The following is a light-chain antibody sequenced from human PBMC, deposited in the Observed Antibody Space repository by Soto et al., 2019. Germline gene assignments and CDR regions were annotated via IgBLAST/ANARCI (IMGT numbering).Light chain of an antibody. CDR3: QQYNNWPIT. V-gene: IGKV3-20*01. Sequence: EIVLTQSPGTLSLSPGERATLSCRASQSVSSSYLAWYQQKPGQAPRLLIYGASSRATGIPDRFSGSGSGTEFTLTIGSLQSEDFAVYYCQQYNNWPITFGQGARLEIK. CDR1: QSVSSSY. CDR2: GAS. J-gene: IGKJ5*01.